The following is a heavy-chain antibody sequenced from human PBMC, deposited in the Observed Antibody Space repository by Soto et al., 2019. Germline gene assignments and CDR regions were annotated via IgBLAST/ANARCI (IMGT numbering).Heavy chain of an antibody. J-gene: IGHJ5*02. CDR3: ARGWGSPDP. CDR2: ISPSGGDT. D-gene: IGHD7-27*01. CDR1: AFTLSSYG. V-gene: IGHV3-23*01. Sequence: GGSLSLSCVAYAFTLSSYGMTWVRQAPGKGLEWVSSISPSGGDTYYADSVKGRVTISRDNSINTLYLQMDSLRVEDTALYYCARGWGSPDPWGQGTLVTVSS.